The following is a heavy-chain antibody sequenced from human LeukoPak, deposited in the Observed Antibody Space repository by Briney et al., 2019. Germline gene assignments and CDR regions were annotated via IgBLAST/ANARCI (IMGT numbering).Heavy chain of an antibody. CDR3: TRRLDD. D-gene: IGHD3-16*01. V-gene: IGHV3-7*01. J-gene: IGHJ4*02. CDR2: IKHDESEK. CDR1: GFSFNSDW. Sequence: PGGSLRLSCAASGFSFNSDWMDWVRQAPGKGQEWVANIKHDESEKNYLDSVKGRFTISRDNAQNSLYLQMNGLRVEDTAVYYCTRRLDDWGQGTLVTVSS.